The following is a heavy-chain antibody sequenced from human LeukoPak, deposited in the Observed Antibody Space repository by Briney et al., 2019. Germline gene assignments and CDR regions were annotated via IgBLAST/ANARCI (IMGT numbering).Heavy chain of an antibody. V-gene: IGHV3-30-3*01. CDR3: ARATGYCSSTSCYEDWFDP. J-gene: IGHJ5*02. D-gene: IGHD2-2*03. CDR1: GFTFSSYA. CDR2: ISYDGSNK. Sequence: GRSLRLSCAASGFTFSSYAMHWVRQAPGKGLEWVAVISYDGSNKYYADSVKGRFTISRDNSKNTLYLQMNSLRAEDTAVYYCARATGYCSSTSCYEDWFDPWGQGTLVTVSS.